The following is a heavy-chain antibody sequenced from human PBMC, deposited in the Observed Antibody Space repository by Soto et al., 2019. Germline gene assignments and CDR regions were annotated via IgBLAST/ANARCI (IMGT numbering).Heavy chain of an antibody. J-gene: IGHJ2*01. CDR1: GGTFSSYA. Sequence: QVQLVQSGAEVKKPGSSVKVSCKASGGTFSSYAISWVRQAPGQGLEWMGGIIPIFGTANYAQKFQGRVTITAAESTSTAYMELSSLRSEDTAVYYCARDEGSYDSSGYPTDWYFDLWGRGTLVTVSS. V-gene: IGHV1-69*01. CDR3: ARDEGSYDSSGYPTDWYFDL. CDR2: IIPIFGTA. D-gene: IGHD3-22*01.